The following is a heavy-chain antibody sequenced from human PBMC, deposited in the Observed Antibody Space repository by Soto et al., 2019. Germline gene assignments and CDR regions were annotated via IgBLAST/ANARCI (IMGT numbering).Heavy chain of an antibody. D-gene: IGHD3-10*01. CDR3: ARQRTSGVNQAYFDV. CDR1: GDSSSSRRCY. Sequence: SETLSPSCTVTGDSSSSRRCYWGWIRQPPGKGLEWIGSIYSSGSTDNNPSLRRRVSMSIDTSKDQFSLKLKSLPAADTALYFCARQRTSGVNQAYFDVWGPGSLLILS. CDR2: IYSSGST. J-gene: IGHJ4*02. V-gene: IGHV4-39*01.